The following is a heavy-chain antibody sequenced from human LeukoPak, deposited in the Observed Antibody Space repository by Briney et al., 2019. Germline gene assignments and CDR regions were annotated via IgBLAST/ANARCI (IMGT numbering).Heavy chain of an antibody. CDR1: GYTFTSYY. V-gene: IGHV1-46*01. D-gene: IGHD4-23*01. CDR2: INPSGGST. Sequence: ASVKVSCKASGYTFTSYYMHWVRQAPGQGLEWMGIINPSGGSTSYAQKFQGRVTMTRDTSTSTVYMELSSLRSEDTAVYYCARSVEPEPLVYYYGMDVWGQGTTVTVSS. J-gene: IGHJ6*02. CDR3: ARSVEPEPLVYYYGMDV.